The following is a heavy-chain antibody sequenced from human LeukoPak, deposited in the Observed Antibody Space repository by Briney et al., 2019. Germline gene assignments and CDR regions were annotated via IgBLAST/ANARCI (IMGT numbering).Heavy chain of an antibody. CDR1: GGSFSGYY. CDR3: ARVNKIWEYFDY. J-gene: IGHJ4*02. CDR2: INHSGST. V-gene: IGHV4-34*01. D-gene: IGHD1-26*01. Sequence: SETLSLTCAVYGGSFSGYYWSWIRQPPGKGLEWIGEINHSGSTNYNPSLKSRVTISVDTSKNQFSLKLSSVTAADTAVYYCARVNKIWEYFDYWGRGTLVTVSS.